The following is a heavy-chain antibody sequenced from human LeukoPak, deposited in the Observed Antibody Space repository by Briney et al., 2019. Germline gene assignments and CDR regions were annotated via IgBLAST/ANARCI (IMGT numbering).Heavy chain of an antibody. Sequence: PSETLSLTCTVSGGSISSSSYYWGWIRQPPGKGLEWIGSIYYSGSTYYNPSLKSRVTISVDTSKNQFSLKLGSVTAADTAVYYCARVRLYSDYWGQGTLVTVSS. D-gene: IGHD3-10*02. V-gene: IGHV4-39*07. CDR1: GGSISSSSYY. J-gene: IGHJ4*02. CDR3: ARVRLYSDY. CDR2: IYYSGST.